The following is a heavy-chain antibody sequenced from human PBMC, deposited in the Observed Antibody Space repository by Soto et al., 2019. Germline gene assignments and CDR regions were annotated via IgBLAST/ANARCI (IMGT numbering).Heavy chain of an antibody. CDR2: MNPNSGNT. D-gene: IGHD2-2*01. CDR3: ASGYCCCTSCLSDAFDF. J-gene: IGHJ3*01. V-gene: IGHV1-8*01. CDR1: GYTFTSYD. Sequence: GASVKVSCKASGYTFTSYDINWVRQVTGQGLEWMGWMNPNSGNTGYAQKFQGRVTMTRNTSISTAYMELSSLRSEDTAVYYCASGYCCCTSCLSDAFDFSGKRTIVTVSS.